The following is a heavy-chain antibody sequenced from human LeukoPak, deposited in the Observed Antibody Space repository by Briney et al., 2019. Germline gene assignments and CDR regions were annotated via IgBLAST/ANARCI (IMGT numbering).Heavy chain of an antibody. D-gene: IGHD6-13*01. CDR1: GFTFRDYY. CDR2: ISRGHSTI. Sequence: GGSLRLSCAASGFTFRDYYMSWIRQARGKGLEWVSYISRGHSTIYYADSVKGRFTISRDNAKNSLYLQMNGLRAEDTALYYCARVDSSWMTDYWGQGTLVTVSS. J-gene: IGHJ4*02. V-gene: IGHV3-11*01. CDR3: ARVDSSWMTDY.